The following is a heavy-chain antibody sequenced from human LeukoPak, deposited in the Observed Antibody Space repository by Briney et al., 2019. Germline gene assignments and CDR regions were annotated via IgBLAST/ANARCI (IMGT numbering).Heavy chain of an antibody. CDR1: GYTFTSYA. D-gene: IGHD3-10*01. CDR3: AGGESTVPYYFDY. J-gene: IGHJ4*02. CDR2: INAGNGNT. V-gene: IGHV1-3*01. Sequence: ASVKVSCKASGYTFTSYAMHWVRQAPGQRLEWMGWINAGNGNTKYSQKFQGRVTITRDTSASTAYMELSSLRSEDTAVYYCAGGESTVPYYFDYWGQGTLVTVSS.